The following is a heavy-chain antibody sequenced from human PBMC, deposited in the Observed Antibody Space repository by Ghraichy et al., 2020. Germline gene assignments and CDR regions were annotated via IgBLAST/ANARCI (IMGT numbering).Heavy chain of an antibody. Sequence: LTCTVSGGSISSYYWNWIRQPPGKGLEWIGYIYYSGSTNYNSSLKSRVTISVDPSKNQFSLKLSSVTAADTAVYYCARDVVPSATKYGLDVWGQGTTVTVSS. CDR1: GGSISSYY. CDR2: IYYSGST. D-gene: IGHD2-2*01. CDR3: ARDVVPSATKYGLDV. J-gene: IGHJ6*02. V-gene: IGHV4-59*01.